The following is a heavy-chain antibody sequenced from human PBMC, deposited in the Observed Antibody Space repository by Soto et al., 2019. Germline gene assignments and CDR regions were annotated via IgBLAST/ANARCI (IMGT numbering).Heavy chain of an antibody. D-gene: IGHD2-21*02. Sequence: PSETLSLTCTVSGGSISSYYWSWIRQPPGKGLEWIGYIYYSGSTNYNPSLKSRVTISVDTSKNQLSLKLSSVTAADTAVYYCARTAANDAFDIWGQGTMVTVS. V-gene: IGHV4-59*01. CDR3: ARTAANDAFDI. CDR1: GGSISSYY. CDR2: IYYSGST. J-gene: IGHJ3*02.